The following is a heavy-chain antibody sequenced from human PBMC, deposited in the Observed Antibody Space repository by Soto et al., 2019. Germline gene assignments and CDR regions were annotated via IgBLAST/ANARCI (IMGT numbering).Heavy chain of an antibody. CDR3: VKDESINWYSGHFRH. Sequence: SLRLSCAASGFTFDDYAMHWVRQVPGKGLEWVSGINWNSGSIGYGDSVKGRFAISRDNAKNSLHLQMNSLSAEDTAFYYCVKDESINWYSGHFRHWGQGTLVTVSS. V-gene: IGHV3-9*01. D-gene: IGHD6-13*01. J-gene: IGHJ1*01. CDR1: GFTFDDYA. CDR2: INWNSGSI.